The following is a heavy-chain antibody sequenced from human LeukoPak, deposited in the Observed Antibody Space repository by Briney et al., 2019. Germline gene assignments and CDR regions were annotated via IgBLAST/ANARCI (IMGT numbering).Heavy chain of an antibody. CDR1: GTSISNYY. CDR2: ISYSGST. D-gene: IGHD4-17*01. V-gene: IGHV4-59*01. Sequence: PSETLSLTCTVSGTSISNYYWTWIRQPPGRGLEWIGYISYSGSTSYNPSLKSRVTISVDTSKNQFSLQLNSVTAADTAVYYCATRPPDNPGDSPFDYWGQGNLVVVSS. CDR3: ATRPPDNPGDSPFDY. J-gene: IGHJ4*02.